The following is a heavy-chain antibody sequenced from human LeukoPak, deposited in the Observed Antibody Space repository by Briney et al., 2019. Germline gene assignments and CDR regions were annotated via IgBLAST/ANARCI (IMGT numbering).Heavy chain of an antibody. CDR2: IYTSGST. J-gene: IGHJ3*02. Sequence: PSETLCLTCTVSGGSISSYYWSWIRQPAGKGLEWIGRIYTSGSTNYNPSLKSRVTMSVDTSKNQFSLKLSSVTAADTAVYYCARDSPITMIVVAVDAFDIWGQGTMVTVSS. V-gene: IGHV4-4*07. CDR3: ARDSPITMIVVAVDAFDI. D-gene: IGHD3-22*01. CDR1: GGSISSYY.